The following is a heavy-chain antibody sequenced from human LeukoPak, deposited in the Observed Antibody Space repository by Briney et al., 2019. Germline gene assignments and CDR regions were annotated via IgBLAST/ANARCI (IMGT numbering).Heavy chain of an antibody. CDR2: INYGGTT. V-gene: IGHV4-39*01. Sequence: PSETLSLTCTVSGGSIRSSNYFGSWIRQPPGQELEWIASINYGGTTYYNPSLKSRVTISVDTSKNQFSLRLTSVTAADTAVYLCARYVVYGSGKYYFDYWGQGPLVSVSS. CDR3: ARYVVYGSGKYYFDY. D-gene: IGHD3-10*01. CDR1: GGSIRSSNYF. J-gene: IGHJ4*02.